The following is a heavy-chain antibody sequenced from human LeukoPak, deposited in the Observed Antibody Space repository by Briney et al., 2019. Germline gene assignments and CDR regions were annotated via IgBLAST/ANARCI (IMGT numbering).Heavy chain of an antibody. V-gene: IGHV3-48*01. CDR3: AKWGTFTTSGVTPGFDS. J-gene: IGHJ4*02. CDR1: GFTFSSYS. CDR2: ISSSSSTI. D-gene: IGHD3-3*01. Sequence: GGSLRLSCAASGFTFSSYSMNWVRQAPGKGLEWVSYISSSSSTIYYADSVKGRFTISRDNAKNSLYLQMNSLRTEDTAVYYCAKWGTFTTSGVTPGFDSWGQGIQVTV.